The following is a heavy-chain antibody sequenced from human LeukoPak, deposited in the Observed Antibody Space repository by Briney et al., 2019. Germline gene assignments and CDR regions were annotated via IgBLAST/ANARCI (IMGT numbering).Heavy chain of an antibody. V-gene: IGHV3-30*02. Sequence: GGSPRLSCAASGFTFSSYGMHWVRQAPGKGLEWVTFIRSDGSNKYHADSVKGRFTISRDNSKNTLYLQMNSLRAEDTAVYYCAKDGYYGSGSPYYYYYGMDVWGQGTTVTVSS. CDR2: IRSDGSNK. D-gene: IGHD3-10*01. CDR1: GFTFSSYG. J-gene: IGHJ6*02. CDR3: AKDGYYGSGSPYYYYYGMDV.